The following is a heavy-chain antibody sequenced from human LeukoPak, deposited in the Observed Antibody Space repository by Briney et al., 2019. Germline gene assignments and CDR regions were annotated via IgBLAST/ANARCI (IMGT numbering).Heavy chain of an antibody. Sequence: ASVKVSCRATSRISWVRQAPGQGLEWMGWIGTYGGDTYYAQKFQGRITVTTDTSTSTVYMELRNLRSDDTAVYYCARDLWNFYDDSGYNRDFDSWGQGTLVTVSS. J-gene: IGHJ5*01. V-gene: IGHV1-18*01. D-gene: IGHD3-22*01. CDR2: IGTYGGDT. CDR1: TSR. CDR3: ARDLWNFYDDSGYNRDFDS.